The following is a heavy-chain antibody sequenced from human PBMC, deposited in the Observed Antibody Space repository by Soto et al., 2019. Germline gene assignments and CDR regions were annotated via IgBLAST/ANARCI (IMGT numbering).Heavy chain of an antibody. Sequence: PGGSLRLSCAASGFTVSSNYMSWVRQAPGKGLEWASVIYSGGSTYYADSVKGRFTISRDNSKNTLYLQMNSLRAEDTAVYYCARENAYCSSTSCYRVYYYGMDVWGQGTTVTVSS. CDR3: ARENAYCSSTSCYRVYYYGMDV. D-gene: IGHD2-2*02. CDR2: IYSGGST. CDR1: GFTVSSNY. V-gene: IGHV3-53*01. J-gene: IGHJ6*02.